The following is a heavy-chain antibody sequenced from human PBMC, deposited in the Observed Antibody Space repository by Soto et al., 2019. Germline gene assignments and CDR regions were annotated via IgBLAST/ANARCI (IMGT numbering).Heavy chain of an antibody. CDR2: IYWDDDK. CDR1: GFSLSSTRMA. V-gene: IGHV2-5*02. J-gene: IGHJ4*02. D-gene: IGHD6-19*01. CDR3: AHIVVAGVGYYFDY. Sequence: QITLKESGPTLVKPTQTLTLTCTFSGFSLSSTRMAVDWIRQPPGKALEWLALIYWDDDKRYSPFLKSRLTITKDTSKNQVVLTMSNMDPVDTARSYCAHIVVAGVGYYFDYWGQGTLVTVSS.